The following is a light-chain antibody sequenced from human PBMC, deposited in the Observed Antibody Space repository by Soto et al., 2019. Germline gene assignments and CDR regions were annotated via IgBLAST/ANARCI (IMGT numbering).Light chain of an antibody. V-gene: IGKV3-20*01. CDR3: QQYGNSPLT. CDR2: GAS. J-gene: IGKJ4*01. Sequence: ETVLTQSPGTLSLSPGERATLSYRASQSVGSSYVAWYQQKPGQAPRLLIYGASARAIGIPDRFSGSGSGTDFTLNINRLEPEDFAVYYCQQYGNSPLTFGGGTKVEIK. CDR1: QSVGSSY.